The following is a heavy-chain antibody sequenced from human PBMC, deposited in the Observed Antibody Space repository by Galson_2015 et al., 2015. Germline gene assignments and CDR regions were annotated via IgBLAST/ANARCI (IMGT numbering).Heavy chain of an antibody. CDR3: ARDYCTNGVCYIGY. CDR1: GYTFTSYG. D-gene: IGHD2-8*01. CDR2: ISAYNGDT. V-gene: IGHV1-18*01. Sequence: SVKVSCKASGYTFTSYGISWVRQAPGQGLEWMGWISAYNGDTKYIKNLQGRVTMTTDTSTSTAYMELRSLRSDDTAVYYCARDYCTNGVCYIGYWGQGTLVTVSS. J-gene: IGHJ4*02.